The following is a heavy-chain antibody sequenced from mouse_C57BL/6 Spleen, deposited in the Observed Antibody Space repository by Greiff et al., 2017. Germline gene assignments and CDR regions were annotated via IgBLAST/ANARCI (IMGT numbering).Heavy chain of an antibody. CDR1: GYTFTSYG. D-gene: IGHD1-1*01. J-gene: IGHJ2*01. CDR3: AAYYYGGSPDY. V-gene: IGHV1-81*01. Sequence: QVQLQQSGAELARPGASVKLSCKASGYTFTSYGISWVKQRTGQGLEWIGEIYPRSGNTYYNEKFKGKATLTADKSSSTAYMELRSLTSEDSAVYFCAAYYYGGSPDYWGQGTTLTVSS. CDR2: IYPRSGNT.